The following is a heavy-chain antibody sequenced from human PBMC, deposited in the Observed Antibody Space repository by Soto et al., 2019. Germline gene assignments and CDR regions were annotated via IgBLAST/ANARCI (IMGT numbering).Heavy chain of an antibody. D-gene: IGHD6-13*01. CDR3: VAQGGSSSSWLPYYYYGMDV. CDR2: IDPSDSYT. V-gene: IGHV5-10-1*01. CDR1: GYSFTSYW. J-gene: IGHJ6*02. Sequence: GESLKISCKGSGYSFTSYWISWVRQMPGKGLEWMGRIDPSDSYTNYSPSFQGHVTISADKSISTAYLQWSSLKASDTAMYYCVAQGGSSSSWLPYYYYGMDVWGQGTTVTVSS.